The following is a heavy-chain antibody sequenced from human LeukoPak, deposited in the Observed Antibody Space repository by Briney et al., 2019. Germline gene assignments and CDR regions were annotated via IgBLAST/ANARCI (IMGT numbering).Heavy chain of an antibody. V-gene: IGHV3-23*01. CDR1: GFTFTSYA. Sequence: GGSPRLSCAASGFTFTSYAMSWVRQAPGEGLEWVSAISGGGGNTYYADSVKGRFTISRDNSKNTLYLQVNSLRAEDTAVYYCAKSVGKFCGGDCYALDYWGQGTLVTVSS. J-gene: IGHJ4*02. CDR3: AKSVGKFCGGDCYALDY. CDR2: ISGGGGNT. D-gene: IGHD2-21*02.